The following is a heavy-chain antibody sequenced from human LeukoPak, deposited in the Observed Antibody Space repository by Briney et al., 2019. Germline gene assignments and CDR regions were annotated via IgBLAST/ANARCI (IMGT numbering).Heavy chain of an antibody. V-gene: IGHV3-33*01. D-gene: IGHD3-10*01. CDR2: IWYDGSNK. Sequence: GGSLRLSCAASGFTFSSLGMHWVGQAPGKGLEWVAVIWYDGSNKYYADSVKGRFTISRDNSKNTLYLQMNSLRAEDTAVYYCARDKLGRGVITATIDYWGQGTLVTVSS. CDR1: GFTFSSLG. J-gene: IGHJ4*02. CDR3: ARDKLGRGVITATIDY.